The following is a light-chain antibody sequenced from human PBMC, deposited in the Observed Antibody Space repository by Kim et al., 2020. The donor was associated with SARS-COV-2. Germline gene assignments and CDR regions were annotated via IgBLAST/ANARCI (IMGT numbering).Light chain of an antibody. CDR3: NSRDNSAKVI. CDR1: ALPKQY. Sequence: SYELTQPPSVSVSPGQTARITCSGDALPKQYAYWYQQKPGQAPVLVIYKDSERPSGIPERFSGSNSGTTVTLTITGAQAEDEADYYCNSRDNSAKVIFGGGTQLTVL. CDR2: KDS. J-gene: IGLJ2*01. V-gene: IGLV3-25*02.